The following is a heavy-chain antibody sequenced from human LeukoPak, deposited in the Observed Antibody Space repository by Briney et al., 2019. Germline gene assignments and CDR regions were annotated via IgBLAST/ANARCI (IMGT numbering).Heavy chain of an antibody. Sequence: PGGSLRLSSAASGFTFSSYAMSWVRQAPGKGLEWVSAISGSGGSTYYADSVKGRFTISRDNSKNTLYLQMNSLRAEDTAVYYCAKELLWFGELSRRKGWFDPWGQGTLVTVSS. CDR3: AKELLWFGELSRRKGWFDP. J-gene: IGHJ5*02. D-gene: IGHD3-10*01. CDR1: GFTFSSYA. V-gene: IGHV3-23*01. CDR2: ISGSGGST.